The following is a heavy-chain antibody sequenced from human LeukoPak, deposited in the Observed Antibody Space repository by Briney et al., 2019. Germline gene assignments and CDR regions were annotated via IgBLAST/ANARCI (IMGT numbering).Heavy chain of an antibody. CDR3: AREMRSGSYQWPN. CDR1: GYTFTSYD. Sequence: VASVKVSCKASGYTFTSYDINWVRQATGQGLEWMGWMNPNSGNTGYAQKFLGRVTITRDTSTSTVYRELSSLRSEDTAEYYCAREMRSGSYQWPNWGQGTLVTVSS. D-gene: IGHD1-26*01. V-gene: IGHV1-8*01. J-gene: IGHJ4*02. CDR2: MNPNSGNT.